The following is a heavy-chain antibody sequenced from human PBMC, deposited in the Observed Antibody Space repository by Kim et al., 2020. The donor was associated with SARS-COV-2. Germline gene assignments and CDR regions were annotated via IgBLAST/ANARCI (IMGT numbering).Heavy chain of an antibody. J-gene: IGHJ6*01. CDR3: AKGSYYIVTVCYYADYG. CDR2: INLISLST. CDR1: GFTFDAFA. D-gene: IGHD3-22*01. V-gene: IGHV3-9*01. Sequence: GGSLRLSCVASGFTFDAFAMNWVRQIPGKGLEWFSCINLISLSTVHADSLKGRFTVSRENAKSSLYLEMKSLRAQATAFYYFAKGSYYIVTVCYYADYG.